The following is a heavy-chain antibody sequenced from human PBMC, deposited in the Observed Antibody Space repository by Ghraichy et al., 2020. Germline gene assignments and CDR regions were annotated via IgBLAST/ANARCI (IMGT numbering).Heavy chain of an antibody. V-gene: IGHV1-24*01. Sequence: ASVKVSCKVSGYTLTELSMHWVRQAPGKGLEWMGGFDPEDGETIYAQKFQGRVTMTEDTSTDTAYMELSSLRSEDTAVYYCATDNRGGYFDRYYYYYGMDVWGQGPTVTVSS. J-gene: IGHJ6*02. D-gene: IGHD3-9*01. CDR2: FDPEDGET. CDR3: ATDNRGGYFDRYYYYYGMDV. CDR1: GYTLTELS.